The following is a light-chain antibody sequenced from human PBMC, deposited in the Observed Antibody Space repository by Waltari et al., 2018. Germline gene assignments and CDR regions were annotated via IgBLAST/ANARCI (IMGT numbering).Light chain of an antibody. CDR2: EVT. CDR3: NSYTNAYTYV. CDR1: SNDVGRYNY. Sequence: QSAPTQPASVSGSPGQSITISCTGTSNDVGRYNYVSWYQQYPGKAPKLIVYEVTHRPSGVSNRFSGSKSGNTASLTISGLQAEDEADYYCNSYTNAYTYVFGTGTKVTVL. V-gene: IGLV2-14*01. J-gene: IGLJ1*01.